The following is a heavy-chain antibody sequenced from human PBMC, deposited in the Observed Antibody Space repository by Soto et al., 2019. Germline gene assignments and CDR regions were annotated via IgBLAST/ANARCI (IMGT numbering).Heavy chain of an antibody. CDR1: GYTFSSYA. Sequence: ASVKVSCKASGYTFSSYALHWVRQAPGQGLEWLAWINSGNGDTKYSQEFQGRVTVTRDTSASTAYMELSGLGSEDTAVYFCARGKRYFDLLSSFDYWGQGTLVTVSS. D-gene: IGHD3-9*01. CDR2: INSGNGDT. J-gene: IGHJ4*02. V-gene: IGHV1-3*01. CDR3: ARGKRYFDLLSSFDY.